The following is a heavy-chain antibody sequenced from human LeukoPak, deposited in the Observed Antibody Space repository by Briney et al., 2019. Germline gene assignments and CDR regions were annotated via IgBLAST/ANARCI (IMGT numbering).Heavy chain of an antibody. Sequence: GASVKVSCKASGYTFTGYYMHWVRQAPGQGLEWMGRINPNTGGTNYAQKFQGRVTMTRDTSISTAYMELSRLRSDDTAVFYCARDHLRGESTGGYHFDYWGQGTQVTVSS. CDR1: GYTFTGYY. V-gene: IGHV1-2*06. D-gene: IGHD3-16*02. CDR2: INPNTGGT. J-gene: IGHJ4*02. CDR3: ARDHLRGESTGGYHFDY.